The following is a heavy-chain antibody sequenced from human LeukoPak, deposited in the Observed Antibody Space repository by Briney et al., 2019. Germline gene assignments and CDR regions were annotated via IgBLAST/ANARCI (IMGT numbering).Heavy chain of an antibody. CDR3: ASDGDRGNLGY. Sequence: SETLSLTCTVSGGSISSSSYYWGWIRQPPGKGLEWIGSIYYSGSTYYNPSLKSRVTISVDTSKNQFSLKLSSVTAADTAVYYCASDGDRGNLGYWGQGTLVTVSS. D-gene: IGHD4-17*01. V-gene: IGHV4-39*01. CDR2: IYYSGST. CDR1: GGSISSSSYY. J-gene: IGHJ4*02.